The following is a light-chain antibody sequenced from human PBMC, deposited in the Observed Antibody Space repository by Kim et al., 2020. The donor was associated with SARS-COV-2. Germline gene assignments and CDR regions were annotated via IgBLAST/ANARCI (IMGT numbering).Light chain of an antibody. CDR2: AAS. Sequence: AVGDRATITCRTSQNINRYLNWYQQKPGNAPKLLIYAASSLQSGVPSRFSGSGSGTDFTLTISGLQPEDIATYYCQQNFGSPPWTFGQGTKVDIK. CDR1: QNINRY. J-gene: IGKJ1*01. CDR3: QQNFGSPPWT. V-gene: IGKV1-39*01.